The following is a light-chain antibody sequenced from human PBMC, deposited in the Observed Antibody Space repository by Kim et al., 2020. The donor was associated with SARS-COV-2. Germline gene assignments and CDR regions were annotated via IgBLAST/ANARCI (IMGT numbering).Light chain of an antibody. J-gene: IGLJ3*02. CDR2: QDS. V-gene: IGLV3-1*01. CDR3: QAWDRTTVV. Sequence: SYELTQPPSVSVSQGQTNSITGAGDKLGNKYTCWYQQKPGQSPVLVIYQDSKRPSGIPERFSGSNSGNTATLTISGTQAMDEADYYCQAWDRTTVVFGGGTQLTVL. CDR1: KLGNKY.